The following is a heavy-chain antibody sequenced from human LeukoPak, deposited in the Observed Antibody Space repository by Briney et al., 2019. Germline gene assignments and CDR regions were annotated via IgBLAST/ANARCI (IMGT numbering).Heavy chain of an antibody. CDR3: ARDLTGYSSSWYYYYYGMDV. CDR1: GFTVSSNY. J-gene: IGHJ6*02. Sequence: GGSLRLSCAASGFTVSSNYMSWVRQAPGKGLEWVSVIYSGGSTYYADSVKGRFAISRDNSKNTLYLQMNSLRAEDTAVYYCARDLTGYSSSWYYYYYGMDVWGQGTTVTVSS. D-gene: IGHD6-13*01. V-gene: IGHV3-66*01. CDR2: IYSGGST.